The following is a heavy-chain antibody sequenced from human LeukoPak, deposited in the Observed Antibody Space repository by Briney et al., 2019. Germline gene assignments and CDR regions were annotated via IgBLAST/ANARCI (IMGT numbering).Heavy chain of an antibody. Sequence: SGTLSLTCTVSGGSISSYYWSWIRQPPGKGLEWIGYIYHSGSTYYNPSLKSRVSISVDTSKNQFSVKLSSVTAADTAVYYCARDRGRATWFDPWGQGTVVTVSS. CDR3: ARDRGRATWFDP. CDR1: GGSISSYY. D-gene: IGHD3-10*01. V-gene: IGHV4-59*12. CDR2: IYHSGST. J-gene: IGHJ5*02.